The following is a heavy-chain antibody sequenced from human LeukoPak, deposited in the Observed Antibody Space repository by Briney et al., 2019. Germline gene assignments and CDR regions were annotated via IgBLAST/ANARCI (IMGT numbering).Heavy chain of an antibody. CDR1: GFTFSNYW. CDR3: VRDRGTYRPIDY. Sequence: GGSLRLSCAASGFTFSNYWMHWVRQAPGKGLVWVSRIKSDGSRTDYADSVKGRFTISRDNAKNTLYPQMNSLRAEDTAIYYCVRDRGTYRPIDYWGQGTLVTVSS. V-gene: IGHV3-74*01. J-gene: IGHJ4*02. CDR2: IKSDGSRT. D-gene: IGHD1-26*01.